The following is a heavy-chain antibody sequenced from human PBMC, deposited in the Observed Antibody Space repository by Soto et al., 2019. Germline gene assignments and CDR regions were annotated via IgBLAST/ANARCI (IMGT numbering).Heavy chain of an antibody. D-gene: IGHD3-22*01. CDR3: AKVSGYYYGSSGYRY. Sequence: PGGSLRLSCAASGLTSSIYAMSWVRQAPGKGLEWVSAISGSGGSTYYADSVKGRFTISRDNSKNTLYLQMNSLRAEDTAVYYCAKVSGYYYGSSGYRYWGQGTLVTVSS. V-gene: IGHV3-23*01. CDR2: ISGSGGST. CDR1: GLTSSIYA. J-gene: IGHJ4*02.